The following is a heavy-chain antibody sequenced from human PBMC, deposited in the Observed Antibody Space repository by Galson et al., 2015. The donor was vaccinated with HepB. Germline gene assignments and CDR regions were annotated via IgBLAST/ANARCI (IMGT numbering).Heavy chain of an antibody. Sequence: SVKVSCKASGYTFSSYPITWVRQAPGQGLEWVGWFNPYNRDTNFARKFQGRVTMSTDTFTSTAYMELRSLRPDDTAVYYCARGALVAVVGGTQNNWFAPWGQGTLVTVSS. D-gene: IGHD2-15*01. CDR1: GYTFSSYP. V-gene: IGHV1-18*01. J-gene: IGHJ5*02. CDR3: ARGALVAVVGGTQNNWFAP. CDR2: FNPYNRDT.